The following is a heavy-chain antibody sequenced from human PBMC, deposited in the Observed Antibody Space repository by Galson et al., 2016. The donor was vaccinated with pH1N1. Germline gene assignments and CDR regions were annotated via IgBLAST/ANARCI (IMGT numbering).Heavy chain of an antibody. D-gene: IGHD6-19*01. CDR1: GYTFRDFG. Sequence: SVKASCKASGYTFRDFGFSWLRQAPGQGLEWVGWISGYTGNTNYAQNLQGRVTMTTDTSTSTAYMELRSLTSDDTAVYSCARDPRGEYTSAWYVEQPFDYWGQGTLVTVSS. V-gene: IGHV1-18*01. J-gene: IGHJ4*02. CDR3: ARDPRGEYTSAWYVEQPFDY. CDR2: ISGYTGNT.